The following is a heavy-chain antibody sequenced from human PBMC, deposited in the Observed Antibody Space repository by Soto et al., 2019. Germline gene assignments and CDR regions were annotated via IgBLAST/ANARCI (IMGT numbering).Heavy chain of an antibody. D-gene: IGHD2-15*01. V-gene: IGHV3-48*01. CDR3: AKDGQDIVVVVAYYYYYYMDV. J-gene: IGHJ6*03. CDR1: GFTFSSYS. Sequence: PGGSLRLSCAASGFTFSSYSMNWVRQAPGKGLKWVSYIGSSSSTIIYADSVQGRFTISRDNSKNTLYLQMNSLRAEDTAVYYCAKDGQDIVVVVAYYYYYYMDVWGKGTTVTVSS. CDR2: IGSSSSTI.